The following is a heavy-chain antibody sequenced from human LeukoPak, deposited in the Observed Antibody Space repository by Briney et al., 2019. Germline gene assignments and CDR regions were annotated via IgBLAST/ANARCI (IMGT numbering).Heavy chain of an antibody. D-gene: IGHD5-18*01. Sequence: PSETLSLTCKVSGGSISSFYWSWIRQPPGKGLEWIGCVYYSGTTNYNPSLKSRVTISVDTSKNQFSLKLSSVTAADTAVYYCARGAMVKSRLDYWGQGTLVTVSS. J-gene: IGHJ4*02. CDR2: VYYSGTT. CDR1: GGSISSFY. V-gene: IGHV4-59*12. CDR3: ARGAMVKSRLDY.